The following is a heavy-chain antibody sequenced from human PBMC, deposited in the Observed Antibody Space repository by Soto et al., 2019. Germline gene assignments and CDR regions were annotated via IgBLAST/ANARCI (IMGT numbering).Heavy chain of an antibody. CDR3: ARDLSGIAARGYYYYGMDV. D-gene: IGHD6-6*01. Sequence: PGGSLRLSCAASGFTFSSYSMNWVRQAPGKGLEWVSSISSSSSYIYYADSVKGRFTISRDNAKNSLYLQVNSLRAEDTAVYYCARDLSGIAARGYYYYGMDVWGQGTTVTVSS. CDR2: ISSSSSYI. V-gene: IGHV3-21*01. CDR1: GFTFSSYS. J-gene: IGHJ6*02.